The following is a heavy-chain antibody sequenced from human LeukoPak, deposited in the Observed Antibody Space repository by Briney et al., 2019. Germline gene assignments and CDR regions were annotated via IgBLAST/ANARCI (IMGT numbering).Heavy chain of an antibody. CDR3: ARGREPGIAVAGYYFDY. Sequence: GASVKVSCKASGGTFSSYAISWVRQAPGQGLEWMGGIIPIFGTANYAQKFQGRVTITTDESTSTAYMELSSLRSEDTAVYYCARGREPGIAVAGYYFDYWGQGTLVTVSS. CDR2: IIPIFGTA. J-gene: IGHJ4*02. D-gene: IGHD6-19*01. CDR1: GGTFSSYA. V-gene: IGHV1-69*05.